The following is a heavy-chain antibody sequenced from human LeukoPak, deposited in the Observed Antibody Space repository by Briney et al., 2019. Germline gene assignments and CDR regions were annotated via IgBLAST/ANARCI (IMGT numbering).Heavy chain of an antibody. Sequence: SETLSLTCTVSGGSISTSYYWGWIRQPPGKGLEWIGSIYYSGTTYYNPSLKSRVTISVDTSKNQFSLKLSSVTAADTAVYYCARSPNGVSRFDYWGQGTLVTVSS. CDR3: ARSPNGVSRFDY. CDR2: IYYSGTT. J-gene: IGHJ4*02. CDR1: GGSISTSYY. V-gene: IGHV4-39*01. D-gene: IGHD2-8*01.